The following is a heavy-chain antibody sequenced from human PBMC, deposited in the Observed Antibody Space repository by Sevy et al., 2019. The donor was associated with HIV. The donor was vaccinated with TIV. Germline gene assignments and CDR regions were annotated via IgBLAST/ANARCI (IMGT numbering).Heavy chain of an antibody. D-gene: IGHD6-19*01. CDR2: LNWDSGSV. CDR1: GFTFDDFA. CDR3: AKDIGATGIAVVAN. V-gene: IGHV3-9*01. J-gene: IGHJ4*02. Sequence: GGSLRLSCAASGFTFDDFAMHWVRQVPGKGLEWVSGLNWDSGSVAYAESMKGRFTISRDNAKNALFLQMNSLRAEDTALYYCAKDIGATGIAVVANWGQGIQVTVSS.